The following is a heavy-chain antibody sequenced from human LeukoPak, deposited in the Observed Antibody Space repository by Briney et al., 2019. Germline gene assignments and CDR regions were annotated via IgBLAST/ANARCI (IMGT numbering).Heavy chain of an antibody. J-gene: IGHJ3*02. CDR2: IYYSGST. D-gene: IGHD5-24*01. CDR3: ARLKVGYIARTLKRARGAFDI. CDR1: GGSISSSSYH. V-gene: IGHV4-39*01. Sequence: SETLSLTCTVSGGSISSSSYHWGWIRQPPGKGLEWIGSIYYSGSTYYNPSLKSRVTISVDTSKNQFSLKLSSVTAADTAVYYCARLKVGYIARTLKRARGAFDIWGQGTMVTVSS.